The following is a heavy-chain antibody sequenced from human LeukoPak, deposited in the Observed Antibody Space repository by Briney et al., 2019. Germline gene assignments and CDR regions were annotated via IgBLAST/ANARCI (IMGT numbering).Heavy chain of an antibody. CDR1: GFTFSSES. D-gene: IGHD3-10*01. J-gene: IGHJ4*02. Sequence: GGSLRLSCAGSGFTFSSESMIWVRQAQGKGLEWVSYISGSSTTIFYADSVKGRFTSSRDNAKKSLYLQMNSLRDEDTAVYYCAREGSMIRGVMFDYWGLGTLVTVSS. V-gene: IGHV3-48*02. CDR3: AREGSMIRGVMFDY. CDR2: ISGSSTTI.